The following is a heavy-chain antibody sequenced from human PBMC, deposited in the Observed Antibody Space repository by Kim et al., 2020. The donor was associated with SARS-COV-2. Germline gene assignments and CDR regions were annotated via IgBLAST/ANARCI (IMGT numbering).Heavy chain of an antibody. CDR1: GFTFSSYA. D-gene: IGHD5-12*01. V-gene: IGHV3-30*04. CDR3: ARIGRDGYNEN. Sequence: GGSLRLSCAASGFTFSSYAMHWVRQAPGKGLEWVAVISYDGSNKYYADSVKGRFTISRDNSKNTLYLQMNSLRAEDTAVYYCARIGRDGYNENWGQGTLVTVSS. J-gene: IGHJ4*02. CDR2: ISYDGSNK.